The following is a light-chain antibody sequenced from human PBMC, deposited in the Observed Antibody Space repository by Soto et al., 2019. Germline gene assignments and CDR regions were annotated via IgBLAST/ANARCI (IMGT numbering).Light chain of an antibody. CDR1: SSDVGGYNY. J-gene: IGLJ3*02. CDR3: SSYTSSISWV. V-gene: IGLV2-14*01. Sequence: QSVLTQPASVSGSPGQSITISCTGTSSDVGGYNYVSWYQQHPGKAPKLMIYEVSSRPSGVSNRFSGSKSGNTASLTISGLQAEDEADYYCSSYTSSISWVFGGGTKLTVL. CDR2: EVS.